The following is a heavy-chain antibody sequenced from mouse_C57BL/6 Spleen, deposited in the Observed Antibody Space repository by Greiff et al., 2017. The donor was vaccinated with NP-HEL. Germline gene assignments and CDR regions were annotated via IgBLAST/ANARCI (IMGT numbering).Heavy chain of an antibody. CDR1: GYTFTSYW. J-gene: IGHJ2*01. Sequence: QVQLQQSGAELVRPGSSVKLSCKASGYTFTSYWMDWVKQRPGQGLEWIGNIYPSDSETHYNQKFKDKATLTVDKSSSTAYMQLSSLTSEDSAVYDCARSYGNYSGGYFDYWGQSTTLTVSS. V-gene: IGHV1-61*01. D-gene: IGHD2-1*01. CDR2: IYPSDSET. CDR3: ARSYGNYSGGYFDY.